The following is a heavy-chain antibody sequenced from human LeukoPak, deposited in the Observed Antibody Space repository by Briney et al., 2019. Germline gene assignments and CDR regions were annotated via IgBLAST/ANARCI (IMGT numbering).Heavy chain of an antibody. Sequence: SETLSLTCTVSGGSISSYYWSWIRQPPGKGLEWIGYIYYSGSTNYNPSLKSRVTISVDTSKNQFSLKLSSVTAADTAVYYCARVYYDSSGYYYGAFDIWGQGTMVTVSS. CDR2: IYYSGST. CDR3: ARVYYDSSGYYYGAFDI. D-gene: IGHD3-22*01. J-gene: IGHJ3*02. CDR1: GGSISSYY. V-gene: IGHV4-59*01.